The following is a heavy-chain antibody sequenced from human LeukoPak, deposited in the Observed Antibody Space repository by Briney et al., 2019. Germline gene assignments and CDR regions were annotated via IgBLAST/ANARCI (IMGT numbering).Heavy chain of an antibody. CDR2: IIPIFGTA. Sequence: GASVKVSCKASGGTFSSYAISWVRQAPGQGLEWMGGIIPIFGTANYAQKFQGRVTITADESTSTAYMELSSLRSEDTAVYYCARVRIQLWSIRAAPFYWGQGTLVTVSS. CDR3: ARVRIQLWSIRAAPFY. CDR1: GGTFSSYA. V-gene: IGHV1-69*13. J-gene: IGHJ4*02. D-gene: IGHD5-18*01.